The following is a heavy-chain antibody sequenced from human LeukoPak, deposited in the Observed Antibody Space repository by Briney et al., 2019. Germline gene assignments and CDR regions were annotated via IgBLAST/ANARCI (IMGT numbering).Heavy chain of an antibody. CDR1: GGSINSYY. J-gene: IGHJ5*02. CDR3: ASSPRGWGWFDP. Sequence: PSETLSLTCTASGGSINSYYWSWIRQVPGKGLEWIGYIYYTGGSTNYNPSLKSRVAISVDTSKNQFSLKLSSVTAADTAVYYCASSPRGWGWFDPWGQGTLVTVSS. V-gene: IGHV4-59*01. D-gene: IGHD3-10*01. CDR2: IYYTGGST.